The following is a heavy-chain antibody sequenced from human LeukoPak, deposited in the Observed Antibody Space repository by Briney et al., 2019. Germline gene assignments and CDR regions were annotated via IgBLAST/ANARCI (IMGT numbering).Heavy chain of an antibody. Sequence: GGSQRLSCAASGFTFSGSAIHWLRQASGKRLEWVGRSRSKADNYVTEYVASVKGSFIISRDDSKNTTFLQMNSLKAEDTAVYYCIRVPAVAALNFYYCGQRRQVTVS. CDR2: SRSKADNYVT. V-gene: IGHV3-73*01. CDR3: IRVPAVAALNFYY. D-gene: IGHD6-19*01. CDR1: GFTFSGSA. J-gene: IGHJ4*02.